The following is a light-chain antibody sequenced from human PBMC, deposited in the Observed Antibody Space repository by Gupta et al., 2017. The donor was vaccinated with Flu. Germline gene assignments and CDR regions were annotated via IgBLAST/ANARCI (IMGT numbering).Light chain of an antibody. V-gene: IGKV1-39*01. CDR3: QQTYNSPLT. CDR1: QSISTY. CDR2: GAS. J-gene: IGKJ5*01. Sequence: DIQLTQLPSSLSAPVGDSVTITCRASQSISTYLNWYRQKPGRAPEVLIYGASSLQGGVPSRFSGSGSGTDFTLTISSLQAEDVAAYYCQQTYNSPLTFHQGTRLEIK.